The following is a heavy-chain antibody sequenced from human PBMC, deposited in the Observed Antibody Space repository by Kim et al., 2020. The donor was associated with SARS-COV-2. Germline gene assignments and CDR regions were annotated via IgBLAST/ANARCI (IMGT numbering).Heavy chain of an antibody. J-gene: IGHJ4*02. V-gene: IGHV4-59*08. Sequence: SETLSLTCTVSGGSISSYYWSWIRQPPGKGLEWIGYIYYSGSTNHNPSLTSGVTLSVDTSKNQFSLKLSSVTAADTAVYYCARHGPDSSGSYFQYWGQGT. CDR2: IYYSGST. D-gene: IGHD6-19*01. CDR1: GGSISSYY. CDR3: ARHGPDSSGSYFQY.